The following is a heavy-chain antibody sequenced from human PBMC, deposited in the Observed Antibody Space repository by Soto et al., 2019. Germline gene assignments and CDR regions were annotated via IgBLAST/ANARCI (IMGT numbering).Heavy chain of an antibody. D-gene: IGHD2-15*01. J-gene: IGHJ3*02. CDR3: ARFVVDPCAFDI. CDR2: IYYSGST. V-gene: IGHV4-31*03. CDR1: GGSINSGGYY. Sequence: PSENLYITSTVSGGSINSGGYYWSWIRQNPGKGLEWIGYIYYSGSTYYNPSLKSRVTISVDKYKNQFSLKLSSVTAADTAVYYCARFVVDPCAFDILCQWTLVT.